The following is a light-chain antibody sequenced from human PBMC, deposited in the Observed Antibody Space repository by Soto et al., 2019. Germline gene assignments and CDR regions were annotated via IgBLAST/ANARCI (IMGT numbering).Light chain of an antibody. CDR3: QQYGSSPRT. CDR1: QSVSGSY. V-gene: IGKV3-20*01. Sequence: IVLTQSPGTLSLSPGDRATLSCRASQSVSGSYLAWYQQKPGLAPRRLIYGASIRATGIPDRFSGSGSGTDFTLTISRLEPEDFAVYYCQQYGSSPRTFGQGTKVEIK. CDR2: GAS. J-gene: IGKJ1*01.